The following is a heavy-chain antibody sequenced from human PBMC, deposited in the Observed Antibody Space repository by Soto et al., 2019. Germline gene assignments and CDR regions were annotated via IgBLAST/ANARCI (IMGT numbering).Heavy chain of an antibody. CDR3: ARGRASGSYYLLDY. Sequence: ASVKVSCKASGNTFTRYDINWVRQATGHVLEWMGWINPNSGNIGYAQKFQGRVTMTRDTAIRTAYMEVSRLRSDDTAVYYCARGRASGSYYLLDYWGQGTLVTVSS. J-gene: IGHJ4*02. CDR2: INPNSGNI. CDR1: GNTFTRYD. D-gene: IGHD3-10*01. V-gene: IGHV1-8*01.